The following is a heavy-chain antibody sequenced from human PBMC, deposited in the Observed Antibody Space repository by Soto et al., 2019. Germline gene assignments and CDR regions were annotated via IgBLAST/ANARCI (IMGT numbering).Heavy chain of an antibody. Sequence: QVQLQESGPGLVKPSETLSLTCTVSGGSISSYYWSWLRQPPGKGLEWIGYIYYSGSTNYNPSLKSRVTISVDTSKNQYSLKLSSVTAADTAVYYCAREKAYGDYVGWFDPWGQGTLVTVSS. D-gene: IGHD4-17*01. J-gene: IGHJ5*02. CDR2: IYYSGST. CDR1: GGSISSYY. CDR3: AREKAYGDYVGWFDP. V-gene: IGHV4-59*01.